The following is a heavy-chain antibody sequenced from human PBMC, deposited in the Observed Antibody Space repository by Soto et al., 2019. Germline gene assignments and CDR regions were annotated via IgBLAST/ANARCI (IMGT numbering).Heavy chain of an antibody. CDR1: GFTFSSYW. CDR3: ARVGYDFWSGYPTSYYFDY. J-gene: IGHJ4*02. Sequence: GGSLRLSCAASGFTFSSYWMSWVRQAPGKGLEWVANIKQDGSEKYYVDSVKGRFTISRDNAKNSLYLQMNSLRAEDTAVYYCARVGYDFWSGYPTSYYFDYWGQGTLVTVSS. D-gene: IGHD3-3*01. CDR2: IKQDGSEK. V-gene: IGHV3-7*05.